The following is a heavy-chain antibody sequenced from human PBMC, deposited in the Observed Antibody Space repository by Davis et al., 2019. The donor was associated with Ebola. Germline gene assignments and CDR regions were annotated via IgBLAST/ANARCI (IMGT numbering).Heavy chain of an antibody. Sequence: GESLNISCAASGFTFSYYWMHWVRQAPGKGPEWVVVISYDGSNKYYADSVKGRFTISRDNSKNTLYLQMNSLRAEDTAMYYCAKLLMGQLSHFDYWGQGTLVTVSS. J-gene: IGHJ4*02. CDR1: GFTFSYYW. D-gene: IGHD6-6*01. CDR3: AKLLMGQLSHFDY. CDR2: ISYDGSNK. V-gene: IGHV3-30*18.